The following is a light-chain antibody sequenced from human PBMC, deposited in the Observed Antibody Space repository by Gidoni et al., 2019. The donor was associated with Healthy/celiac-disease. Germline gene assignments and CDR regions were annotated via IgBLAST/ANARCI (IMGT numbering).Light chain of an antibody. Sequence: IAMTPFPDSLAVSLGERATINCKSSQSGLYSANNKSYLAWYQQKPGQPPKLLIYWASTRKSGVPDRFSGSGSGTDFTLTISSLQAEDVAVYYCQQYYSTPLTFGEGTKVEIK. CDR3: QQYYSTPLT. CDR2: WAS. V-gene: IGKV4-1*01. J-gene: IGKJ4*01. CDR1: QSGLYSANNKSY.